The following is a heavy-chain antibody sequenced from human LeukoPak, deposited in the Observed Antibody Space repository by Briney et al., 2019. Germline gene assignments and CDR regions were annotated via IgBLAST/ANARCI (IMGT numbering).Heavy chain of an antibody. D-gene: IGHD6-19*01. CDR2: INHSGST. J-gene: IGHJ4*02. V-gene: IGHV4-34*01. CDR1: VGSFSGCY. CDR3: ARSGFEGSGWSFDY. Sequence: SETLSLTCAVYVGSFSGCYWSWIRQPPGKGLEWIGEINHSGSTNYNPSLKSRVTISVDTSKNQFSLKLSSVTAADTAVYYCARSGFEGSGWSFDYWGQGTLVTVSS.